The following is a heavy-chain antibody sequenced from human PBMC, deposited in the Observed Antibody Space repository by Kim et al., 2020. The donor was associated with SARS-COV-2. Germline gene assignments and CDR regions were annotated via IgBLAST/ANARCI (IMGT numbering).Heavy chain of an antibody. Sequence: SETLSLTCTVSGGSISSYYWSWIRQPPGKGLEWIGYIYYSGSTNYNPSLKSRVTISVDTTKNQFSLKHSSVTAADTAVYYCARDRAYPTANWFDPWGQGTLVTVSS. V-gene: IGHV4-59*01. J-gene: IGHJ5*02. CDR1: GGSISSYY. D-gene: IGHD2-2*01. CDR2: IYYSGST. CDR3: ARDRAYPTANWFDP.